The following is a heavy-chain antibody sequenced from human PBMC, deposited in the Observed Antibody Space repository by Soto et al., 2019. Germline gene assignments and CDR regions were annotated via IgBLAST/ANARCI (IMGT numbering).Heavy chain of an antibody. J-gene: IGHJ4*02. V-gene: IGHV1-18*04. CDR2: ISGYNGNT. CDR3: ARDQWTLYHSRGWYGD. D-gene: IGHD6-19*01. Sequence: QVQLVQSGGEVKQPGASVKVSCKASGYSFISYGISWVRQAPGQGLEWMGWISGYNGNTKYAQKLQGRVTMTTDTSTSTVYMELRSLRYDDTAVYYCARDQWTLYHSRGWYGDWGQGTLVTVSS. CDR1: GYSFISYG.